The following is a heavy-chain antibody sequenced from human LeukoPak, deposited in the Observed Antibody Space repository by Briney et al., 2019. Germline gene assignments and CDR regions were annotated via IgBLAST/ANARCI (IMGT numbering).Heavy chain of an antibody. V-gene: IGHV4-38-2*02. CDR3: ARTSSSGLVGGYYFDY. J-gene: IGHJ4*02. D-gene: IGHD6-19*01. Sequence: SETLSLTCTVSGYFIGSGYYWGWIRQPPGKGLQWIGSIHHSGSTYYNPSLKSRVTISVDTSKNQFSLKLSSVTAADTAVYYCARTSSSGLVGGYYFDYWGQGTLVTVSS. CDR1: GYFIGSGYY. CDR2: IHHSGST.